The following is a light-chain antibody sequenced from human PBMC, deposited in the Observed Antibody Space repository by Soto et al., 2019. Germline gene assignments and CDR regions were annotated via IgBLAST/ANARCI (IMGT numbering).Light chain of an antibody. CDR3: NSYTSISTLVV. V-gene: IGLV2-14*01. J-gene: IGLJ2*01. CDR1: SSDVGGYNY. CDR2: EVS. Sequence: QSALTQPASVSGSPGQSITISCTGTSSDVGGYNYVSWCQQHPGKAPKLMIYEVSNRPSGVSNRFSGSKSGNTASLTISGLQAEDEADYYCNSYTSISTLVVFGGGTKLTVL.